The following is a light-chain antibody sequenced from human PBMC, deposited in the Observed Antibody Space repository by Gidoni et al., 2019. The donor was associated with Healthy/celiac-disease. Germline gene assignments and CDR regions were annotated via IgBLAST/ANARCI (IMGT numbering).Light chain of an antibody. V-gene: IGLV1-44*01. J-gene: IGLJ3*02. CDR1: SSNIGSNT. Sequence: QSVLTQPPSPSGTPGQRFTISCSGSSSNIGSNTVNWYQQLPGTAPKLLIYSNNQRPSGVPYRFSGSKSGTSASLAISGLQSEDEADYYCAAWDDSLNARVFGGGTKLTVL. CDR2: SNN. CDR3: AAWDDSLNARV.